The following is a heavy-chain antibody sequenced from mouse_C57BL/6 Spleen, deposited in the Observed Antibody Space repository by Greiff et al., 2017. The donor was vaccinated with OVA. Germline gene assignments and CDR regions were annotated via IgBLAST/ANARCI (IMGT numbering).Heavy chain of an antibody. CDR2: IYPSDSET. CDR1: GYTFTSYW. Sequence: VQLQQPGAELVRPGSSVKLSCKASGYTFTSYWMDWVKQRPGQGLEWIGNIYPSDSETHYNQKFKDKATLTVDKSSSTAYMQLSSLTSEDSAVYYCARSDYDVGFDYWGQGTTLTVSS. D-gene: IGHD2-4*01. J-gene: IGHJ2*01. CDR3: ARSDYDVGFDY. V-gene: IGHV1-61*01.